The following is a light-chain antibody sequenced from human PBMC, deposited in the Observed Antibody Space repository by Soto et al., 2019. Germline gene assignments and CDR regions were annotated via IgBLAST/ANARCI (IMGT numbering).Light chain of an antibody. Sequence: EIGMTQSPATLSVSPGERATLSCRASQSVSSYLAWYQQKPGQAPRLLIYDASNRATGIPARFSGSGSGTDFTLTISSLEPEDFAVYYCQQRSKWPPLTFGGGTKVDIK. CDR2: DAS. V-gene: IGKV3-11*01. CDR1: QSVSSY. CDR3: QQRSKWPPLT. J-gene: IGKJ4*01.